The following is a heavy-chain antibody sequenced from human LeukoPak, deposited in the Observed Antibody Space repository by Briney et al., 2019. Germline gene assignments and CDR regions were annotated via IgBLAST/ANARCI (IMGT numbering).Heavy chain of an antibody. D-gene: IGHD3-3*01. CDR2: ISSSSSTI. J-gene: IGHJ6*02. CDR3: ARRDDLTLPHYYYYGMDV. V-gene: IGHV3-48*01. Sequence: GGSLRLSCAASGFTFSSYSMNWVRQAPGKGLEWVSYISSSSSTIYYADSVKGRFTISRDNAKNSLYLQMNSLRAEDTAVYYCARRDDLTLPHYYYYGMDVWGQGTTVTVSS. CDR1: GFTFSSYS.